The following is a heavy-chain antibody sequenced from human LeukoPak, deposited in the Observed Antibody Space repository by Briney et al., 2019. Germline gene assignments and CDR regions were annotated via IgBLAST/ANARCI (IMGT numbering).Heavy chain of an antibody. CDR3: AKEVDCPSDCLFFHS. Sequence: GTSLRLSCAASGFTFDRFTIHWVRQIPGKGLEWVSLINRRGHTFYADSVRGRFTISRDNNRNSVFLQMDSLRPEDTALYHCAKEVDCPSDCLFFHSWGQGTLVTVSS. CDR1: GFTFDRFT. V-gene: IGHV3-43*01. D-gene: IGHD2-21*02. J-gene: IGHJ4*02. CDR2: INRRGHT.